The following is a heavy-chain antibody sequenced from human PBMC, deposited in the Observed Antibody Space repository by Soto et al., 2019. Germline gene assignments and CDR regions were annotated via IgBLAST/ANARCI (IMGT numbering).Heavy chain of an antibody. CDR1: GFTVTNYF. V-gene: IGHV3-66*01. CDR2: ISSGGGT. Sequence: EVQLVESGGGLVQPGGSLRLSCAASGFTVTNYFMTWVRQAPGKGPEWVSVISSGGGTYYADSVKGRFTISRDNSKNTLYLQMNTLRAEDTAVYYCARDEFGGAYDFWHGGQGTLVTVSS. J-gene: IGHJ4*02. CDR3: ARDEFGGAYDFWH. D-gene: IGHD3-3*01.